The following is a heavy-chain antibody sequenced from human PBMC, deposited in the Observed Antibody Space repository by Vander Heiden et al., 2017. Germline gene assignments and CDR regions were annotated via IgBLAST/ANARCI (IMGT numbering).Heavy chain of an antibody. V-gene: IGHV5-51*01. D-gene: IGHD2-8*01. CDR2: IYPGDSDT. CDR1: GYSFTSYW. Sequence: EVQLVQSGAEVNKPGESLKISCKVSGYSFTSYWIGWVRQMPGKGLEWMGIIYPGDSDTRYSPSFQGQVTISADKSISTAYLQWSSLKASDTAMYYCARGGVGGYCTNGVCYSFDYWGQGTLVTVSS. CDR3: ARGGVGGYCTNGVCYSFDY. J-gene: IGHJ4*02.